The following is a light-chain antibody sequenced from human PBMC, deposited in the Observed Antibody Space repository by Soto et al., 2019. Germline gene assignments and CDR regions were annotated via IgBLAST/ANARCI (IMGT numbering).Light chain of an antibody. Sequence: QSVLTQPPSASGTPGQRVTISCSGSSSSIGTNSVYWYQQLPGTAPKLLIYRNNQRPSGVPDRFSGSKSGTSAFLAISGLRSEDEADYYCASWDDSLSGYVFGTGTRSPS. J-gene: IGLJ1*01. CDR1: SSSIGTNS. CDR2: RNN. V-gene: IGLV1-47*01. CDR3: ASWDDSLSGYV.